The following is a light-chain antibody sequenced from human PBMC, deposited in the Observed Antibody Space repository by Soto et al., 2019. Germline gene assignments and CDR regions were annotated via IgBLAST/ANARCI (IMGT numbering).Light chain of an antibody. CDR3: QQYGSYYLT. Sequence: DIQMTQSPSTLSASIGDRVTITCRASQSISSWLAWYQQKPGKAPKLLIYDASKLESGVPSRFSGSGSGTEFSLAISSLQPDDFATYFCQQYGSYYLTFGQGKKVEIK. CDR2: DAS. V-gene: IGKV1-5*01. J-gene: IGKJ1*01. CDR1: QSISSW.